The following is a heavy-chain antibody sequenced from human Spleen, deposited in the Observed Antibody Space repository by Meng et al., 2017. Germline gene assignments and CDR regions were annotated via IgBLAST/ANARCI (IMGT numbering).Heavy chain of an antibody. V-gene: IGHV3-23*01. Sequence: GESLKISCVASGFTFSNYDMSWVRQAPGKGLEWVSTISISGDRTYSADSVKGRFTISRDDSKNTLYLQMNTLRAEDTAVYYCAKDVVGTTTTYYFDYWGQGTLVTVSS. CDR2: ISISGDRT. D-gene: IGHD1-26*01. J-gene: IGHJ4*02. CDR3: AKDVVGTTTTYYFDY. CDR1: GFTFSNYD.